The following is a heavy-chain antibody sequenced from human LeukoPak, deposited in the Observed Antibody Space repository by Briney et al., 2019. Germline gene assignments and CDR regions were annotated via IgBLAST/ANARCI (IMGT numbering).Heavy chain of an antibody. Sequence: KPSETLSLTCAVYGGSFSGYYWSWIRQPPGKGLEWIGEINHSGSTNYNPSLKSRVTISVDTSKNQFSLKLSSVTAADTAVYYCARDYDFWSGYRDYYGMDVWAKGPRSPSP. CDR2: INHSGST. CDR3: ARDYDFWSGYRDYYGMDV. V-gene: IGHV4-34*01. CDR1: GGSFSGYY. J-gene: IGHJ6*02. D-gene: IGHD3-3*01.